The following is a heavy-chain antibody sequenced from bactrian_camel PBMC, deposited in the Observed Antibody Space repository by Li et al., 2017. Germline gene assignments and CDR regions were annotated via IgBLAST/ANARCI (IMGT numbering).Heavy chain of an antibody. Sequence: HVQLVESGGGSVEAGGSLRLSCTASGYAVSSYCMAWFRQAPGKEREGVAAIAGIGHTAYADSVKGRFTISKDNDKNTLYLKMNNLEPEDTAAYYCAADWGGGGSCVDLWRAEFGYWGQGTQVTVS. J-gene: IGHJ6*01. CDR1: GYAVSSYC. D-gene: IGHD5*01. CDR2: IAGIGHT. CDR3: AADWGGGGSCVDLWRAEFGY. V-gene: IGHV3S55*01.